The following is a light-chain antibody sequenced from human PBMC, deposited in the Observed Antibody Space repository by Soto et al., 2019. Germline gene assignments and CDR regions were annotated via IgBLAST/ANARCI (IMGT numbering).Light chain of an antibody. V-gene: IGKV1-5*03. Sequence: DVQMTQSPSTLSASVGDRVIITCRASQSLGSALVWYQQKPGKAPNLLIYEASTLESGVPLRFSGSGSGTEFTLTISSLQPEDFATYCSQQHISYPRTFGQGTKVEIK. CDR2: EAS. CDR1: QSLGSA. CDR3: QQHISYPRT. J-gene: IGKJ1*01.